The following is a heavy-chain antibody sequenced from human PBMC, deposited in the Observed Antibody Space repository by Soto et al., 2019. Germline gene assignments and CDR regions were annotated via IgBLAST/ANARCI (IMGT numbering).Heavy chain of an antibody. CDR2: IVVGSGNT. CDR3: AADPYPYSNYDPYYYGMDV. D-gene: IGHD4-4*01. Sequence: SVKVSCKASGFTFTSSAVQWVRQARGQRLEWIGWIVVGSGNTNYAQKFQERVTITRDMSTSTAYMELSSLRSEDTAVYYCAADPYPYSNYDPYYYGMDVWGQGTTVTVSS. V-gene: IGHV1-58*01. CDR1: GFTFTSSA. J-gene: IGHJ6*02.